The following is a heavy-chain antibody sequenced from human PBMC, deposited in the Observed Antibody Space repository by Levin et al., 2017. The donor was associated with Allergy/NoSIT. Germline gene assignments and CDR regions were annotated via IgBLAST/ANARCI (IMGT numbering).Heavy chain of an antibody. V-gene: IGHV3-21*01. D-gene: IGHD6-13*01. CDR1: GFTFSSYS. Sequence: GGSLRLSCAASGFTFSSYSMNWVRQAPGKGLEWVSSISSSSSYIYYADSVKGRFTISRDNTKNSLYLQMNSLRAEDTAVYYCARVRGGAAAAAFDYWGQGTLVTVSS. CDR2: ISSSSSYI. J-gene: IGHJ4*02. CDR3: ARVRGGAAAAAFDY.